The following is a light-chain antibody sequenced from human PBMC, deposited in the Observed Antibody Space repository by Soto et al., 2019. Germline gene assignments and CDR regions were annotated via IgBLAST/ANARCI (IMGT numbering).Light chain of an antibody. J-gene: IGLJ1*01. CDR1: NSDVGGYNY. Sequence: QSALTQPASVSGSPGQSITISCTGSNSDVGGYNYVSWYQQHPGKAPKLMIYEVDNRPSGVSNRFSGSKSGNTASLTISGLQAEDEADYYCSSHRSSGPIFVFGTGTKVTVL. V-gene: IGLV2-14*01. CDR2: EVD. CDR3: SSHRSSGPIFV.